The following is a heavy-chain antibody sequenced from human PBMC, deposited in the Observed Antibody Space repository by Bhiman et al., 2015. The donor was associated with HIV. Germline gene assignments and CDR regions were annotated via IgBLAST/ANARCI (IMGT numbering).Heavy chain of an antibody. CDR2: ISSSSTYI. CDR3: AREPGGTTQGRFDY. D-gene: IGHD1-7*01. Sequence: EGQLVESGGGLVQPGGSLRLSCAASGFTFSTYTMNWVRQAPGKGLEWVSSISSSSTYIYYADSVKGRFTISRDNAQNSLYLQMNSLRAEDTAVYYCAREPGGTTQGRFDYWGQGTLVTVSS. J-gene: IGHJ4*02. V-gene: IGHV3-21*01. CDR1: GFTFSTYT.